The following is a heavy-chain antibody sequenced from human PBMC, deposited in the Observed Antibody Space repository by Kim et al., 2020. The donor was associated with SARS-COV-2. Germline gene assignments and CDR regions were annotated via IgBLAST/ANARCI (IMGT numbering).Heavy chain of an antibody. V-gene: IGHV1-69*13. D-gene: IGHD2-15*01. J-gene: IGHJ4*02. CDR3: ARESSGYCSGGSCPFFDY. CDR1: GGTFSSYV. CDR2: IIPIFGTA. Sequence: SVKVSCKASGGTFSSYVITWVRQAPGQGPEWMGGIIPIFGTAKYAQKFQGRVTITADESTSTAYMELSSLRSEDTAVYYCARESSGYCSGGSCPFFDYWGQGTLVTVSS.